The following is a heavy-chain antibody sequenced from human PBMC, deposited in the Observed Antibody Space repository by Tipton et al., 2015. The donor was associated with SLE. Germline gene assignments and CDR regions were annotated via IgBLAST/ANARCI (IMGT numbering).Heavy chain of an antibody. Sequence: SLRLSCAASGFTFDDYAMHWVRQAPGKGLEWVSGISWNSGSIGYADSVKGRFTISRDNAKNSLYLQMNSLRAEDTALHYCAKALIVVVPAVPDWYFDLWGRGTLVTVSS. CDR2: ISWNSGSI. V-gene: IGHV3-9*01. J-gene: IGHJ2*01. CDR3: AKALIVVVPAVPDWYFDL. D-gene: IGHD2-2*01. CDR1: GFTFDDYA.